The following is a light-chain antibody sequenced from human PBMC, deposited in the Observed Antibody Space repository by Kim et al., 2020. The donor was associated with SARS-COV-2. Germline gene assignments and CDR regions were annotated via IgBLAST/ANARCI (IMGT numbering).Light chain of an antibody. J-gene: IGKJ4*01. V-gene: IGKV2-28*01. CDR1: QSVLQSSGYNF. Sequence: PDSISCKSSQSVLQSSGYNFLDWYLQKPGQSPQLLIYLGYNRASGVHDGVRGSGSGTDLTLKLSRVEAEEVGVYYCMEALQTPLPFGGGTKVDI. CDR2: LGY. CDR3: MEALQTPLP.